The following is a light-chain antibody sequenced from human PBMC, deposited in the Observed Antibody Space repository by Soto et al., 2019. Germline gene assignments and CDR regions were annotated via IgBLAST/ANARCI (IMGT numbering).Light chain of an antibody. CDR2: RAS. CDR1: SNNKSW. V-gene: IGKV1-5*03. CDR3: QQYDSYPRT. J-gene: IGKJ5*01. Sequence: DIQTTQTPSRPTAYIGCRFTITCLSSSNNKSWLAWYQKKPGEAPKLLIYRASSLECGVPARFSGSGSETDLTLTISSLQAGDVATYYCQQYDSYPRTFGQGTRLEIK.